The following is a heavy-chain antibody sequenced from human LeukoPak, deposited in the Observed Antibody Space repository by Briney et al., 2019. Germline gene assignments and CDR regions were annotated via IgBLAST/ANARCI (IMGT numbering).Heavy chain of an antibody. CDR1: GYTFTSYG. CDR2: ISAYNGNT. D-gene: IGHD4-17*01. V-gene: IGHV1-18*01. Sequence: ASAKVSCKASGYTFTSYGISWVRQAPGQGLEWMGWISAYNGNTNYAQKLQGRVTMTTDTSTSTAYMELRSLRSDDTAVYYCARDAKEGGYGDYAYWGQGTLITVSS. J-gene: IGHJ4*02. CDR3: ARDAKEGGYGDYAY.